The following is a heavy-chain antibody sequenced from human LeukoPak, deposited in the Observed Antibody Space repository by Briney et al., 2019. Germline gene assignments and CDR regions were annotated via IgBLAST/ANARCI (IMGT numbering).Heavy chain of an antibody. Sequence: ASVKVPCKASGYTFTSYDINWVRQATGQGLEWMGWMNPNSGNTGYAQKFQGRVTMTRDTSISTAYMELSRLRSDDTAVYYCARRRGNYHDYWGQGTLVTVSS. D-gene: IGHD1-26*01. V-gene: IGHV1-8*01. CDR2: MNPNSGNT. CDR3: ARRRGNYHDY. J-gene: IGHJ4*02. CDR1: GYTFTSYD.